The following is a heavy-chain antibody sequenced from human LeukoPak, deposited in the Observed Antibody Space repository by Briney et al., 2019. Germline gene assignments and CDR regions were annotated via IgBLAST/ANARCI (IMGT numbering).Heavy chain of an antibody. CDR1: GGSISSYY. Sequence: KPSETLSLTCTVSGGSISSYYWSWIRQPAGKGLEWIGRIYTSGSTNYNPPLKSRVTMSVDTSKNQFSLKLSSVTAADTAVYYCARDSSGYYYAPVGDAFDIWGQGTMVTVSS. V-gene: IGHV4-4*07. CDR2: IYTSGST. D-gene: IGHD3-22*01. CDR3: ARDSSGYYYAPVGDAFDI. J-gene: IGHJ3*02.